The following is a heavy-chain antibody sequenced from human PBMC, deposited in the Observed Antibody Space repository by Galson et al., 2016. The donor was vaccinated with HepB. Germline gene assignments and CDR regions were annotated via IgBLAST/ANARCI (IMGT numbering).Heavy chain of an antibody. Sequence: SVKVSCKASGHTFTNYYMHWVRQAPGQGLEWMGIIHPSGGSTYYAQKFQGRVTMTRDTSTSTVYMELSSLRSEDTAVYYCARDVLAAAGYFDYWGQGTLVTVSS. CDR2: IHPSGGST. D-gene: IGHD6-13*01. CDR3: ARDVLAAAGYFDY. CDR1: GHTFTNYY. V-gene: IGHV1-46*01. J-gene: IGHJ4*02.